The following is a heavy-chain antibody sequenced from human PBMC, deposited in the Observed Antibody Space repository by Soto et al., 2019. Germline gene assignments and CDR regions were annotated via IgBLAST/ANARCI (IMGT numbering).Heavy chain of an antibody. J-gene: IGHJ5*02. V-gene: IGHV1-69*13. CDR3: AIVLLHCSGGSCYQSPPNWFDP. Sequence: GASVKVSCKASGGTFSSYAISWVRQAPGQGLERMGGIIPIFGTANYAQKFQGRVTITADESTSTAYMELSSLRSEDTAVFYCAIVLLHCSGGSCYQSPPNWFDPWGQGTLVTVSS. CDR2: IIPIFGTA. D-gene: IGHD2-15*01. CDR1: GGTFSSYA.